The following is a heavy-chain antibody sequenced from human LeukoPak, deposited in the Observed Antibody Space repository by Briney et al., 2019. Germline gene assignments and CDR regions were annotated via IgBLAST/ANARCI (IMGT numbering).Heavy chain of an antibody. V-gene: IGHV3-30*18. Sequence: GGSLRLSCAASGFTFSSFGMHWDCQAPGKGLEWVAVISYDGSNPYYADSVKGRFTISRDNSKNTLYLQMNSLRAEDTAVYYCAKDHYDYIGGTYRDFDYWGQGTLVTVSS. D-gene: IGHD3-16*02. CDR2: ISYDGSNP. CDR3: AKDHYDYIGGTYRDFDY. J-gene: IGHJ4*02. CDR1: GFTFSSFG.